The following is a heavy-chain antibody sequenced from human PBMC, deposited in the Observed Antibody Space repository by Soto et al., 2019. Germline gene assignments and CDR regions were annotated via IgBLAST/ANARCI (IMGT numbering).Heavy chain of an antibody. J-gene: IGHJ6*03. CDR3: ARGIKRYYYYYMDV. CDR2: INPNSGGT. V-gene: IGHV1-2*04. D-gene: IGHD6-25*01. CDR1: GYTFTSYG. Sequence: ASVKVSCKASGYTFTSYGISWVRQAPGQGLEWMGWINPNSGGTNYAQKFQGWVTMTRDTSISTAYMELSRLRSDDTAVYYCARGIKRYYYYYMDVWGKGTTVTVSS.